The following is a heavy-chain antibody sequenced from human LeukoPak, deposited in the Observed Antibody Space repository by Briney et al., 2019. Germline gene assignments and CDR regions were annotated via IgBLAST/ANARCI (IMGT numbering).Heavy chain of an antibody. CDR2: ISSSGSTI. J-gene: IGHJ1*01. V-gene: IGHV3-48*03. Sequence: PGGSLRLSCAASGFTFSSYEMNWVRQAPGKGLEWGSYISSSGSTIYYADSVKGRFTISRDNAKNSLYLQMNSLRAEDTAVYYCARDPQTPTDDILTEDFQHWGQGTLVTVSS. CDR1: GFTFSSYE. D-gene: IGHD3-9*01. CDR3: ARDPQTPTDDILTEDFQH.